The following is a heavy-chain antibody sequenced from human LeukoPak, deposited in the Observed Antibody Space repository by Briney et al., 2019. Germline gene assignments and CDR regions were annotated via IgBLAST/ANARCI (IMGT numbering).Heavy chain of an antibody. CDR3: ARVTSGWYFDY. CDR1: GGTFSSYA. V-gene: IGHV1-69*05. J-gene: IGHJ4*02. D-gene: IGHD6-19*01. CDR2: IIPIFCTA. Sequence: ASVKVSCKASGGTFSSYAISWVRQAPGQGLEWMGRIIPIFCTANYAQKFQGRVTITTDESTSTAYMELSSLRSEDTAVYHCARVTSGWYFDYWGQGTLVTVSS.